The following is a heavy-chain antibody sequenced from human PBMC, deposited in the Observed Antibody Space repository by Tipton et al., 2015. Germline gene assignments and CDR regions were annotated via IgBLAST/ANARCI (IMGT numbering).Heavy chain of an antibody. CDR2: IYTSGST. Sequence: LRLSCTVSGGSISSYYWSWIRQPAGKGLEWIGRIYTSGSTIYNPSLKSRVTMSVDTSKNQFSLKLSSVTAADTAVYYCARALGQLGSWFDPWGQGTLVTVSS. CDR1: GGSISSYY. CDR3: ARALGQLGSWFDP. V-gene: IGHV4-4*07. D-gene: IGHD6-6*01. J-gene: IGHJ5*02.